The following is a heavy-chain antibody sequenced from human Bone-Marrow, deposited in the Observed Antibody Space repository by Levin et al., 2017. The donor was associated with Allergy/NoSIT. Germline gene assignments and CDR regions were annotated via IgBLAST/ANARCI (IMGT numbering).Heavy chain of an antibody. D-gene: IGHD3-10*01. V-gene: IGHV3-23*01. J-gene: IGHJ4*02. Sequence: GGSLRLSCVASGFAFSDYAMSWVRQPPGKGPEWVSAIGSGGDTHYPDSLRGRFTISRDNSKNTVYLEVNRLGVDDTAIYYCAQDRGGSYFGSWGQGTLVTVSS. CDR2: IGSGGDT. CDR3: AQDRGGSYFGS. CDR1: GFAFSDYA.